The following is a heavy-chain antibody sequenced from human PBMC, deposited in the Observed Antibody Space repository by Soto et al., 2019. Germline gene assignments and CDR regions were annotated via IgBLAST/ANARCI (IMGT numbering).Heavy chain of an antibody. V-gene: IGHV4-34*01. CDR1: GGSFSGYY. Sequence: NPSETLSLTCAVYGGSFSGYYWSWIRQPPGKGLEWIGEINHRGSTNYNPSLKSRVTISVDTSKNQFSLKLSSVTAADTAVYYCAREIAVARGAFDIWGQGTMVTVS. CDR3: AREIAVARGAFDI. D-gene: IGHD6-19*01. J-gene: IGHJ3*02. CDR2: INHRGST.